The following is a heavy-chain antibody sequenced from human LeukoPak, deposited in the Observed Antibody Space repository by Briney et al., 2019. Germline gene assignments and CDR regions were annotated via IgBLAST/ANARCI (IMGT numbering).Heavy chain of an antibody. V-gene: IGHV3-48*04. J-gene: IGHJ6*02. D-gene: IGHD1-1*01. CDR2: IRSNSRGI. CDR3: ARDGASIDDQYYGLDV. Sequence: QAGGSLRLSCAASGFTFTNYWMSWVRQAPGKGLESVSSIRSNSRGINYADSVKGRFTISRDNDKNTVFLEMNSLRAEDTAVYYCARDGASIDDQYYGLDVWGQGTTVTVSS. CDR1: GFTFTNYW.